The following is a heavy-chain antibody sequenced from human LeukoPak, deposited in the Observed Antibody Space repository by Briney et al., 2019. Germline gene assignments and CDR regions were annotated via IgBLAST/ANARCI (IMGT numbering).Heavy chain of an antibody. D-gene: IGHD3-10*01. V-gene: IGHV1-2*02. CDR2: INPHGGGT. Sequence: ASVKVSCKASEYTLTGYYLHWVRQAPGRGLEWVGWINPHGGGTDYAQTFQGRVTLTRDTSITTAYMELSRLTADNSAVYYCASIFGGSGSYDFDYWGQGTLVAVSS. CDR3: ASIFGGSGSYDFDY. J-gene: IGHJ4*02. CDR1: EYTLTGYY.